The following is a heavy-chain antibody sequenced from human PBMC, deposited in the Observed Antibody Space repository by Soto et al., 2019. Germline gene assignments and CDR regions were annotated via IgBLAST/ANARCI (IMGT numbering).Heavy chain of an antibody. J-gene: IGHJ4*02. CDR2: IYPGDSDA. D-gene: IGHD3-16*01. Sequence: PGESLKISCKGSGYSFTTHWVGWVRQMPGKGLEWMGIIYPGDSDARYSPSFQGQVTISVDESITTAFLQWSSLKASDTAMYYCARSKFDYLWGTSGYFDSWGQGNLVNVSX. V-gene: IGHV5-51*01. CDR1: GYSFTTHW. CDR3: ARSKFDYLWGTSGYFDS.